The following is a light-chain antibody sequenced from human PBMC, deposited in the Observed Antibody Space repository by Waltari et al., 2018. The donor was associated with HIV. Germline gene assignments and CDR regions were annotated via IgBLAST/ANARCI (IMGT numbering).Light chain of an antibody. CDR3: AAWDDSLNGHVV. Sequence: QSVLTQPLSASGTPGQRVTISCSGSSSNIGSNTVNWYQQLPGTAPKLLIYSNNQRPSGVPDRFSGSKSGTSASLAISGLQSEDEADYYCAAWDDSLNGHVVFGGGTKLTVL. J-gene: IGLJ2*01. CDR1: SSNIGSNT. V-gene: IGLV1-44*01. CDR2: SNN.